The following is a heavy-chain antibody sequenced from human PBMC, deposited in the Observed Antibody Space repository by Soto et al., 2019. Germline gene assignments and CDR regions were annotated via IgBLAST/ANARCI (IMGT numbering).Heavy chain of an antibody. CDR1: GYTFTSYA. Sequence: ASVKVSCKASGYTFTSYAMHWVRQAPGQRLEWMGWINAGNGNTKYSQKFQGRVTITRDTSASTAYMELSGLRSEDTAVYYCARERSDDSSGYYSPWGQGTLVTVSS. CDR3: ARERSDDSSGYYSP. V-gene: IGHV1-3*01. J-gene: IGHJ4*02. CDR2: INAGNGNT. D-gene: IGHD3-22*01.